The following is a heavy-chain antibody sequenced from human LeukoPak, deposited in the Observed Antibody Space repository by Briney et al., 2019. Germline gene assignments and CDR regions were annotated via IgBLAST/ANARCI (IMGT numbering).Heavy chain of an antibody. D-gene: IGHD3-10*01. Sequence: SETLSLTCAVYGGSFSSYYWSWIRQPPGKGLEWIGYIYYSGSTNYNPSLKSRVTISVDTSKNQFSLKLSSVTAAVTAVYYCAREERYGSSYDYWGQGTLVTVSS. CDR2: IYYSGST. V-gene: IGHV4-59*01. J-gene: IGHJ4*02. CDR3: AREERYGSSYDY. CDR1: GGSFSSYY.